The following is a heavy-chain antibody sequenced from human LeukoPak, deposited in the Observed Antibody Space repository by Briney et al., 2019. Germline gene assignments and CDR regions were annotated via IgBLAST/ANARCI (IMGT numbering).Heavy chain of an antibody. Sequence: GGSLRLSCAAAGFTFSDYNMNWVCQPPGKGLEWVSYISSSSSTIYYADSVKGRFTISRDNAKNSLYLQMSSLRAEDTAVYYCARAYSGYTYGYHYWGQGTLVTVSS. CDR1: GFTFSDYN. CDR3: ARAYSGYTYGYHY. J-gene: IGHJ4*02. V-gene: IGHV3-48*01. D-gene: IGHD5-18*01. CDR2: ISSSSSTI.